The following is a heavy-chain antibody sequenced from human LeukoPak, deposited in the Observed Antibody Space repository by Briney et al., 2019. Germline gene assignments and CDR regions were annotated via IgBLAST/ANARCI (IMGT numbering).Heavy chain of an antibody. CDR1: GYTFTSYD. CDR2: MNPNSGNT. V-gene: IGHV1-8*01. D-gene: IGHD5-18*01. CDR3: ARLNGYKVRYGMDV. Sequence: ASVKVSCKASGYTFTSYDINWVRQATGQGLEWMGWMNPNSGNTGYAQKFQGRVTMTRNTSISTAYMELSSLRSEDTAVYYCARLNGYKVRYGMDVWGQGTTVTVSS. J-gene: IGHJ6*02.